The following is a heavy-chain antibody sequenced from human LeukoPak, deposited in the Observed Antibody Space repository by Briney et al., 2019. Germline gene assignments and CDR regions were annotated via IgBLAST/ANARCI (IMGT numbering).Heavy chain of an antibody. V-gene: IGHV1-2*06. Sequence: ASVKVSCKASGDTFTGDFMHWGRQAPGQGGEWMGRSNPNSGDTNYVQNCQGRVTITRDTSISTAYIELSRLRSDDTAVYYCARDLSSTSNWELDYWGQGTLVTVSS. J-gene: IGHJ4*02. CDR1: GDTFTGDF. CDR2: SNPNSGDT. D-gene: IGHD7-27*01. CDR3: ARDLSSTSNWELDY.